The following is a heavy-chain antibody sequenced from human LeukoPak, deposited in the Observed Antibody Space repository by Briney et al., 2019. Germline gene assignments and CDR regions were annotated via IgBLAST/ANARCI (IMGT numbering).Heavy chain of an antibody. V-gene: IGHV3-48*03. CDR2: ISSSGSTI. CDR1: GFTFSSYE. J-gene: IGHJ4*02. D-gene: IGHD1-26*01. Sequence: PGGSLRLSCAASGFTFSSYEMNWVRQAPGKGLEWVSYISSSGSTIYYADSVKGRFTISRDNAKNSLYLQMNSLRAEDTALYYCARDPYSGGLDIDYWGQGTLVTVSS. CDR3: ARDPYSGGLDIDY.